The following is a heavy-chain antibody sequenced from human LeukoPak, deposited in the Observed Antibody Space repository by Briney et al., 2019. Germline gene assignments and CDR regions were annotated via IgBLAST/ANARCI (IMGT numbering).Heavy chain of an antibody. CDR3: ARGPIQLWIHNAMDV. CDR1: GFTFGDHA. J-gene: IGHJ6*02. D-gene: IGHD5-18*01. CDR2: IRSKAYRGTT. V-gene: IGHV3-49*04. Sequence: PGRSLRLSCTGSGFTFGDHAMSWVRQAPGKGLEWVGFIRSKAYRGTTEYAASVEGRFTISRDDSASIAYLQTNSLRTEDTAVYYCARGPIQLWIHNAMDVWGQGTTVTVSS.